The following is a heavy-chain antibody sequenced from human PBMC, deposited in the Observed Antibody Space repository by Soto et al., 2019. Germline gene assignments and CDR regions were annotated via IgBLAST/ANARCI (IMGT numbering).Heavy chain of an antibody. CDR1: GFTFSSYA. D-gene: IGHD5-12*01. CDR2: ISGSGGTT. Sequence: PGGSLRLSCAASGFTFSSYAMSWVRQAPGKGLEWVSDISGSGGTTFYADSVKGRFTISRDNSMTTLYLQMNSLRADDTAIYYCAKGRRQWLRPYYFDYWGQGAQVTVSS. CDR3: AKGRRQWLRPYYFDY. V-gene: IGHV3-23*01. J-gene: IGHJ4*02.